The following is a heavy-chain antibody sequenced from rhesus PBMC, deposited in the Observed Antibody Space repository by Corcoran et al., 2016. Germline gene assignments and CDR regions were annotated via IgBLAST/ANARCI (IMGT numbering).Heavy chain of an antibody. CDR3: ARTLYSNYLDY. CDR1: GGSISSSY. CDR2: IYGSGSST. V-gene: IGHV4-169*01. J-gene: IGHJ4*01. D-gene: IGHD4-23*01. Sequence: QLQLQESGPGLVKPSETLSVTCAVSGGSISSSYWSWIRQAPGKGLEWIGYIYGSGSSTNYNPSVKSRVTLSVDTSKNQLSLKLSSVTTADTAVYYCARTLYSNYLDYWGQGVLVTVSS.